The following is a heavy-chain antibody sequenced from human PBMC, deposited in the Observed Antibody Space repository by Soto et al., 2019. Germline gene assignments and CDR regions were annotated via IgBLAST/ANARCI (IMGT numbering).Heavy chain of an antibody. J-gene: IGHJ4*02. Sequence: SETLSLTCTVSGGSISSYYWSWIRQPPGKGLEWIGYIYYSGSTNYNPSLKSRVTISVDTSKNQFSLKLSSVTAADTAVYYCGRRQSFINWCFDYWGQGALVTVSS. CDR3: GRRQSFINWCFDY. V-gene: IGHV4-59*08. D-gene: IGHD3-10*01. CDR2: IYYSGST. CDR1: GGSISSYY.